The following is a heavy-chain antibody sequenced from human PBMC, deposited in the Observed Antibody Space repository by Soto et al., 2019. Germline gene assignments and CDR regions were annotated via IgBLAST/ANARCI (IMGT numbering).Heavy chain of an antibody. V-gene: IGHV4-59*08. Sequence: KGLKWIGSVYYTGSTSYNPTLKRRVTFSADSSRGQFSLRLNSVTAADTAVYYCARTVFFFFQAEDGIRDVRSVSAFLLNRSSDL. CDR2: VYYTGST. CDR3: ARTVFFFFQAEDGIRDVRSVSAFLLNRSSDL. J-gene: IGHJ2*01. D-gene: IGHD3-10*02.